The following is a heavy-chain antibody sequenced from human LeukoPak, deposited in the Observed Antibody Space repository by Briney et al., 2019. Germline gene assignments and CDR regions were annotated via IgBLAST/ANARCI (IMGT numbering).Heavy chain of an antibody. V-gene: IGHV3-23*01. CDR1: GISFWRHA. CDR2: IYGAATAT. CDR3: AKSLHDSSTYWSEFRGFDI. Sequence: GGSLRLSCAASGISFWRHAMNWVRQAPGKGLEWVSGIYGAATATYYADSVKGRFTISRDNSKNTVWLQMNSLRAEDTAVYYCAKSLHDSSTYWSEFRGFDIWGQGTMVTVFS. J-gene: IGHJ3*02. D-gene: IGHD4-11*01.